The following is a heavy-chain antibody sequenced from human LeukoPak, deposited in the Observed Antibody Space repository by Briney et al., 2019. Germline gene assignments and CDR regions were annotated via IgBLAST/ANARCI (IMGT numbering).Heavy chain of an antibody. V-gene: IGHV1-2*02. CDR3: ARADILTGYYPPNDY. Sequence: ASVKVSCKASGYTFTGYYMHWVRQAPGQGLGWMGWINPNSGGTNYAQKFQGRVTMTRDTSISTAYMELSRLRSDDTAVYYCARADILTGYYPPNDYWGQGTLVTVSS. CDR1: GYTFTGYY. J-gene: IGHJ4*02. CDR2: INPNSGGT. D-gene: IGHD3-9*01.